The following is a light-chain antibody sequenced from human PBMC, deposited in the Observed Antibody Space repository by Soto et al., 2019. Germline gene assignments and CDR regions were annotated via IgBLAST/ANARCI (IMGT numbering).Light chain of an antibody. CDR2: DVN. V-gene: IGLV2-14*01. Sequence: QSVLTQPASVSGSPGQSITISCTGTSSDIGGYNFVSWYQQHPGKAPKLMIYDVNNRPSGISNRFSGSKSGNTSSLPISGLQAEDDAKYYSSSFTCSVLLYVFATGTMVTAL. CDR3: SSFTCSVLLYV. CDR1: SSDIGGYNF. J-gene: IGLJ1*01.